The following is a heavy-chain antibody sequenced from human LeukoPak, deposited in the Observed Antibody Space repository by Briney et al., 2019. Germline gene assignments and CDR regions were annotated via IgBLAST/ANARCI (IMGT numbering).Heavy chain of an antibody. V-gene: IGHV4-59*01. J-gene: IGHJ4*02. CDR1: GGSISSYY. CDR3: AREVGYCSGGSCYSYFDY. D-gene: IGHD2-15*01. Sequence: SETLSLTCTVSGGSISSYYLSWIRQPPGKGLEWIGYIYYSGSTNYNASLTNRVTISVDTSKNQFSLELSSVTAADTAVYYCAREVGYCSGGSCYSYFDYWGQGTLVTVSS. CDR2: IYYSGST.